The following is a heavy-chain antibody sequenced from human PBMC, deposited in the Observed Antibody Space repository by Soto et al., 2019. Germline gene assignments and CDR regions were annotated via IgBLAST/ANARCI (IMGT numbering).Heavy chain of an antibody. CDR2: ISSSSSTI. CDR1: GFTFSSYS. Sequence: EVQLVESGGGLVQPGGSLRLSCAASGFTFSSYSLNWVRQAPGEGLEWVSYISSSSSTIYYADSVKGRFTISRDNAKNSLYLQMNSLRAEDTAVYYCARFSNDFWSGYYVSDYWGQGTLVTVSS. CDR3: ARFSNDFWSGYYVSDY. V-gene: IGHV3-48*01. D-gene: IGHD3-3*01. J-gene: IGHJ4*02.